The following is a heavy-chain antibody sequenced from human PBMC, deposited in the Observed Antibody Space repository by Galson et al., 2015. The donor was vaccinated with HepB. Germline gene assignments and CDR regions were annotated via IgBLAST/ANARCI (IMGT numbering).Heavy chain of an antibody. V-gene: IGHV1-2*02. CDR1: GYTFTSYY. CDR2: INPNSGGT. CDR3: AGVGGRLGYCSGGSCSNWFDP. Sequence: SVKVSCKASGYTFTSYYMHWVRQAPGQGLEWMGWINPNSGGTNYAQKFQGRVTMTRDTSIGTAYMELSRLRSDDTAVYYCAGVGGRLGYCSGGSCSNWFDPWGQGTLVTVSS. D-gene: IGHD2-15*01. J-gene: IGHJ5*02.